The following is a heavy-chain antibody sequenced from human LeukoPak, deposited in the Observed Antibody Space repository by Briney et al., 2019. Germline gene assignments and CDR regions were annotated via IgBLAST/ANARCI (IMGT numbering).Heavy chain of an antibody. Sequence: GGSLRLSRAASGFTFSTYAMSWVRQAPGKGLEWVSTISGSGDYTFYADSVKGRFTISRDNSKNTVFLQMNSLRADDTAVYYCAKRGIAAAASFDYWGQGTLVTVSS. CDR2: ISGSGDYT. CDR1: GFTFSTYA. V-gene: IGHV3-23*01. D-gene: IGHD6-13*01. CDR3: AKRGIAAAASFDY. J-gene: IGHJ4*02.